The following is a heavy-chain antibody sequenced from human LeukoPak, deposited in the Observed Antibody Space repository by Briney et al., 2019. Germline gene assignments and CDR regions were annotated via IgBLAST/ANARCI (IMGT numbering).Heavy chain of an antibody. V-gene: IGHV4-59*01. D-gene: IGHD6-13*01. CDR2: IYYSGST. J-gene: IGHJ1*01. CDR1: GVSISNYY. CDR3: ARHESSSWYNYFQH. Sequence: SETLSLTCTVSGVSISNYYWSWIRQPPGKGLEWIGYIYYSGSTNYNPSLKSRVTISVDRTKNHFSLKLSSVTAADTAVYYCARHESSSWYNYFQHWGQGTLVTVSS.